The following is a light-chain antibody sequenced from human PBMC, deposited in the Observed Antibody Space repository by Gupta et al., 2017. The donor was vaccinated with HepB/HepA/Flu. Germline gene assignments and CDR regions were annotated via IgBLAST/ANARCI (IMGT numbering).Light chain of an antibody. J-gene: IGLJ2*01. CDR1: SSDFGDYNY. CDR2: HVS. V-gene: IGLV2-14*03. CDR3: NSFTTTTTLVV. Sequence: QSALTPPASVSGRPGQSLPVSCTGTSSDFGDYNYVSWYQQYPGKAPKLLIYHVSNRPSGVSDRFSGSKSGNTASLTIAGLQADDEADYYCNSFTTTTTLVVFGGGTKVTVL.